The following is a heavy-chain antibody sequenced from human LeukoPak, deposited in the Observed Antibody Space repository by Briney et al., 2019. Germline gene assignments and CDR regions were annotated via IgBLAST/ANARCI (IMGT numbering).Heavy chain of an antibody. CDR3: AMKRADTFWFCD. CDR1: GSSISSGSY. Sequence: SETLSLTCDDSGSSISSGSYWGWIRQPPGKGLEWIGSIYHSGSTYYKSSLKSRVTISVDTSNNQFSLNLRSVTAADTAVYYCAMKRADTFWFCDWGQGTLVTVSS. V-gene: IGHV4-38-2*01. D-gene: IGHD3-3*01. J-gene: IGHJ4*02. CDR2: IYHSGST.